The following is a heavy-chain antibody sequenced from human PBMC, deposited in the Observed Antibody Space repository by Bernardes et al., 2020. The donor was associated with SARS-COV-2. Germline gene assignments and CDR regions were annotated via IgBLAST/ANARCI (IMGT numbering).Heavy chain of an antibody. CDR1: GFTLSHYL. Sequence: AFLSPSRAAAGFTLSHYLFRWFRPAPGKGLEWVSSISVGGMYIYYGDPVRGRFTTSRDNTRTSVFLQMESLRAEDPAVYYCARDVGGTDWRFGFDVWGPGKMVHVSS. CDR3: ARDVGGTDWRFGFDV. V-gene: IGHV3-21*01. J-gene: IGHJ3*01. D-gene: IGHD3-9*01. CDR2: ISVGGMYI.